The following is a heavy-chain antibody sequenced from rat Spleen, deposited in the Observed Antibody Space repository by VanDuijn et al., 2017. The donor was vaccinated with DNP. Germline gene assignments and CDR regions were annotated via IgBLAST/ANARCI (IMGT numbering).Heavy chain of an antibody. CDR3: ARDLIIRDTTSAMDV. CDR1: GFSLTNYG. D-gene: IGHD4-3*01. V-gene: IGHV2S12*01. CDR2: ISSGGST. Sequence: QVQLKESGPGLVQPSQTLSLTCTVSGFSLTNYGVSWVRQPPGKGLEWIAAISSGGSTYYNSVFKSRLSFSKATSKSQVFLKLSSLQTEDTATYYCARDLIIRDTTSAMDVWGQGTSVTVSS. J-gene: IGHJ4*01.